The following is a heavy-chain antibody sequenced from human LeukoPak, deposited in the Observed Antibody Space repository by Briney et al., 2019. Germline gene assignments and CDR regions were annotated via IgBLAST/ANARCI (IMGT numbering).Heavy chain of an antibody. V-gene: IGHV3-30-3*01. CDR1: GFTFSNYA. J-gene: IGHJ4*02. D-gene: IGHD5-18*01. Sequence: GGSLRLSCAASGFTFSNYAMHWVRQAPGKGLEWVAVISYVGTNKYYADSVKGRFTISRDNSKNTLYLQMNSLRSEDTAVYYCAKGGYSYAVNWWGQGTLVTVSS. CDR2: ISYVGTNK. CDR3: AKGGYSYAVNW.